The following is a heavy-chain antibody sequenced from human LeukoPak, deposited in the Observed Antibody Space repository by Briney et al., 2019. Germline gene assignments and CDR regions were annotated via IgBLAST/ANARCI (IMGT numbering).Heavy chain of an antibody. V-gene: IGHV4-59*01. Sequence: SETLSLTCIVPDDSISTYYWSWIRQPPGKGLEWIGYIYYSGSTNYNPSLKSRVTISVDTSKNQFSLKLSSVTAADTAVYYCASASYYYDSSGYSYYFDYWGQGTLVTVSS. D-gene: IGHD3-22*01. CDR1: DDSISTYY. CDR2: IYYSGST. CDR3: ASASYYYDSSGYSYYFDY. J-gene: IGHJ4*02.